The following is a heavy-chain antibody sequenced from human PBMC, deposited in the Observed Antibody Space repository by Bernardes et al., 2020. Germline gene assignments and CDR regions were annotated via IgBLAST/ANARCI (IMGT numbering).Heavy chain of an antibody. CDR3: ARDRPLSSAFDI. CDR1: GGSISSGGYY. D-gene: IGHD6-6*01. V-gene: IGHV4-31*03. J-gene: IGHJ3*02. CDR2: IYYSGST. Sequence: SETLSLTCTVSGGSISSGGYYWSWIRQHPGKGLEWNGYIYYSGSTYYNPSLKSRVTISVDTSKNQFSLKLSSVTAADTAVYYCARDRPLSSAFDIWGQGTMVTVSS.